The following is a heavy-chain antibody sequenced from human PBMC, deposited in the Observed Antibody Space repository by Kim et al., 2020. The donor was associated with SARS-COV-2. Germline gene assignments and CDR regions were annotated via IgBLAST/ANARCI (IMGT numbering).Heavy chain of an antibody. J-gene: IGHJ6*01. V-gene: IGHV4-39*02. CDR2: IYYSGST. CDR1: GGSISSSSYY. D-gene: IGHD2-2*01. CDR3: ARDCSSTSYLYYYYYG. Sequence: SETLSLTCTVSGGSISSSSYYWGWIRQPPGKGLEWIGSIYYSGSTYYNPSLKSRVTISVDTSKNQFSLKLSSVTAADTAVYYCARDCSSTSYLYYYYYG.